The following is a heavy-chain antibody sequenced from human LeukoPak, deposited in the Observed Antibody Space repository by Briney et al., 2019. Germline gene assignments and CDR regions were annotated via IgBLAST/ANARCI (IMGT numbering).Heavy chain of an antibody. Sequence: SGTLSLTCAVYGGSFSGYYWSWIRQPPGKGLEWIGEINHSGSTNYNPSLKSRVTISVDTSKNQFSLKLSSVTAADTAVYYCRRNSSWVAFDIWGQGTMVTVSS. CDR1: GGSFSGYY. J-gene: IGHJ3*02. D-gene: IGHD6-13*01. CDR3: RRNSSWVAFDI. V-gene: IGHV4-34*01. CDR2: INHSGST.